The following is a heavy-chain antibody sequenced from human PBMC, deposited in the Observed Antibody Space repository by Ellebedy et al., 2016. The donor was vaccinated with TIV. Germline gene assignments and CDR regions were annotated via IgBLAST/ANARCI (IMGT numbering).Heavy chain of an antibody. Sequence: MPSETLSLTCTVSGGSIRITSYYWGWIRQPPGKGLEWIGSIYYDGSTYYNPSLKSRVTISKDTSKNQFSLKLTSVTAAETAVDYCGRLVAASHADSWGQGTLVTVSS. CDR2: IYYDGST. CDR3: GRLVAASHADS. CDR1: GGSIRITSYY. J-gene: IGHJ5*01. V-gene: IGHV4-39*01. D-gene: IGHD5-12*01.